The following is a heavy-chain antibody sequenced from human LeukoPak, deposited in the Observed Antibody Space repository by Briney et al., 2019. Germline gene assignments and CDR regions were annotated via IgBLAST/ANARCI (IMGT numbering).Heavy chain of an antibody. D-gene: IGHD1-14*01. J-gene: IGHJ6*03. CDR1: GGSFSGYY. V-gene: IGHV4-34*01. CDR2: INHSGST. Sequence: SETLSLTCAVYGGSFSGYYWSWIRQPPGKGLEWIGEINHSGSTNYNPSLKSRVTISVDTSKNQFSLKLSSVTAADTAVYYCARLTGLFYYYYMDVWGKGTTVTISS. CDR3: ARLTGLFYYYYMDV.